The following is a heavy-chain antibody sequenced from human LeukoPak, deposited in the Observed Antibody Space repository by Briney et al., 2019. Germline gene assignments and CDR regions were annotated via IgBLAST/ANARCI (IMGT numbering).Heavy chain of an antibody. Sequence: KPSETLSLTCAVYGGSFSSYYWSWIRKPPGKGLEWIGEINHSGSTNYNPSLKSRVTISVDTSKNQFSLKLSSVTAADTAVYYCARCLQRWLQSPPDYWGQGTLVTVSS. D-gene: IGHD5-24*01. CDR1: GGSFSSYY. CDR2: INHSGST. V-gene: IGHV4-34*01. J-gene: IGHJ4*02. CDR3: ARCLQRWLQSPPDY.